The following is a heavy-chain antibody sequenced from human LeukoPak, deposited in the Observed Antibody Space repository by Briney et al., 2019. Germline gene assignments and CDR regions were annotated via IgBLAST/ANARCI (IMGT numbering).Heavy chain of an antibody. V-gene: IGHV4-59*11. CDR2: IYYSGIS. J-gene: IGHJ5*02. Sequence: SETLSLTCTVSGGSISNHYWTWIRQSPGEGLEWIGDIYYSGISDYNPSLRSRVTMSVDTSKNKFSLKLNSLTAADTAVYYCARDMLGYYYGSGNYGSFDTWGQGTLVTVSS. CDR3: ARDMLGYYYGSGNYGSFDT. D-gene: IGHD3-10*01. CDR1: GGSISNHY.